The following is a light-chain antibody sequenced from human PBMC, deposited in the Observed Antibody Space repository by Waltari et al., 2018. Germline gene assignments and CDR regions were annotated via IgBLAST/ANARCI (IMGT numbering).Light chain of an antibody. J-gene: IGLJ2*01. CDR3: SSYAGSNNLV. CDR2: EVT. Sequence: QSALTQPPSASGSPGQPVTIPCPGTSRDVGVYHYVSWYQQHPGKAPKLMISEVTKRPSGVPDRFSGSKSGNTASLTVSGLQAEDEADYYCSSYAGSNNLVFGGGTKLTVL. V-gene: IGLV2-8*01. CDR1: SRDVGVYHY.